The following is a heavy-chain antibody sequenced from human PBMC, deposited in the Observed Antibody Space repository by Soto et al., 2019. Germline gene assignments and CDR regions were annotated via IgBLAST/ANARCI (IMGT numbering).Heavy chain of an antibody. CDR1: GFTFSSYA. D-gene: IGHD3-10*01. V-gene: IGHV3-23*01. J-gene: IGHJ6*02. Sequence: EVQLLESGGALVQPGGSLRLSCAASGFTFSSYAMYWVRQAPGKGLEWVSTISNSGNTYYADSVEGRFTISRDNSKNTLYLQMNSLRAEYTAVYYCAKTNFRGVVVNVWGQGTTVTVSS. CDR3: AKTNFRGVVVNV. CDR2: ISNSGNT.